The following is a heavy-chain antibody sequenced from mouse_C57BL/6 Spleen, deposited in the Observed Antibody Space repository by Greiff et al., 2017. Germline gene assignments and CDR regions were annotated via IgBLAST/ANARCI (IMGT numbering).Heavy chain of an antibody. J-gene: IGHJ4*01. D-gene: IGHD2-4*01. CDR1: GYTFTSYG. CDR3: ARWGDDYDDAMDY. V-gene: IGHV1-81*01. CDR2: IYPRSGNT. Sequence: VQLQQSGAELARPGASVKLSCKASGYTFTSYGISWVKQRTGQGLEWIGEIYPRSGNTYYNEKFKGKATLTADKSSSTAYMELRSLTSEDSAVYFCARWGDDYDDAMDYWGLGTSVTVSS.